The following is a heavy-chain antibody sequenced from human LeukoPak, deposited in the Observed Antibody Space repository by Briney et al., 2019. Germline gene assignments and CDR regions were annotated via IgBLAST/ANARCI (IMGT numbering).Heavy chain of an antibody. D-gene: IGHD1-26*01. J-gene: IGHJ4*02. CDR1: GGSISSGSYY. CDR2: IYTSGST. V-gene: IGHV4-61*02. CDR3: ARVSGIVGAPFDY. Sequence: TSETLSLTCTVAGGSISSGSYYWSWIRQPAGNGLEWIGRIYTSGSTNYNPSLKSRVTISVDTSKNQFSLKMSSVTAADTAVYYCARVSGIVGAPFDYWGQGTLVTVSS.